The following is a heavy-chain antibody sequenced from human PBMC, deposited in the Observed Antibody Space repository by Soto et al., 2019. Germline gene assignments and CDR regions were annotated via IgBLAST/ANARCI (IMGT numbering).Heavy chain of an antibody. Sequence: GGSLRLSCAASGFTFSSYSMNWVRQAPGKGLEWVSSISSSSSYIYYADSVKGRFTISRDNAKNSLYLQMNSLRAEDTAVYYCAREGGAYCSSTSCPQVGWFDPWGQGTLVTVSS. D-gene: IGHD2-2*01. CDR3: AREGGAYCSSTSCPQVGWFDP. V-gene: IGHV3-21*01. CDR1: GFTFSSYS. J-gene: IGHJ5*02. CDR2: ISSSSSYI.